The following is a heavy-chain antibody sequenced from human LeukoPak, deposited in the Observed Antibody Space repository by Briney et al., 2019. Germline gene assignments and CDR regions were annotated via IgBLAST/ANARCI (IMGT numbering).Heavy chain of an antibody. CDR2: IIPFLDVA. CDR3: ARGYDNSGYQDY. Sequence: SVKVSCKASGSTFSDYTITWVRQAPGQGLEWMGRIIPFLDVATYAQKFQGRVTITADKSTSTAYMEMTSLRSEDTALYYCARGYDNSGYQDYWGQGTLVTVSS. D-gene: IGHD3-22*01. J-gene: IGHJ4*02. V-gene: IGHV1-69*02. CDR1: GSTFSDYT.